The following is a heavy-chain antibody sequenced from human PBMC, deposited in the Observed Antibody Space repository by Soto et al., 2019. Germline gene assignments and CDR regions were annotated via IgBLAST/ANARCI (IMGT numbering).Heavy chain of an antibody. CDR3: ARGVLH. V-gene: IGHV4-31*03. J-gene: IGHJ4*02. CDR1: GGSICSGGYY. Sequence: QVQLQESGPGLVKPSQTLSLTCTVSGGSICSGGYYWSWIRQHPGKGLGWIGSLYYSGSTDYNPSLKSRVTIAVDTAEYPFPLKLSSVTAADTAVYYCARGVLHWCQGTLVTVSS. D-gene: IGHD3-16*01. CDR2: LYYSGST.